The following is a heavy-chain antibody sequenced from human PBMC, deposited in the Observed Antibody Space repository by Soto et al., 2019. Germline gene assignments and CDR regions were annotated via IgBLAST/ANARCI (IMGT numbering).Heavy chain of an antibody. CDR2: IYHTGRT. Sequence: SETLSLTCTVSGDSMSRGDYYWSWIRQPPGKGLEWIGFIYHTGRTYYSPSLKGRVDISVDTSKNQFSLKLSSVTAADTAVYYCAGTSGTFYTPIDYWGKGTLVTVSS. V-gene: IGHV4-30-4*01. D-gene: IGHD2-2*02. J-gene: IGHJ4*02. CDR1: GDSMSRGDYY. CDR3: AGTSGTFYTPIDY.